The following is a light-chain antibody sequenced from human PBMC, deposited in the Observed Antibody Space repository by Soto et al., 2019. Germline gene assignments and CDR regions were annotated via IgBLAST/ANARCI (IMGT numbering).Light chain of an antibody. J-gene: IGKJ2*01. Sequence: DIVLTQSPVPLPVTPGEPASISCRSSQSLLHSNGYNYLDWYLQKPGQSPQLLIYLGSTRASGVPERFSGSGSGTDFTLKISRVEAGDVGVYYCMQALQTPMFTFGQGTKLEI. CDR1: QSLLHSNGYNY. CDR2: LGS. V-gene: IGKV2-28*01. CDR3: MQALQTPMFT.